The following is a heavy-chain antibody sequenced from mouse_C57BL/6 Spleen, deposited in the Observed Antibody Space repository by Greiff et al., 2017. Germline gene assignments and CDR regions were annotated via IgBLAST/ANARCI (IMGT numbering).Heavy chain of an antibody. V-gene: IGHV5-4*01. CDR3: ARDDDSYYAMDY. D-gene: IGHD2-12*01. CDR1: GFTFSSYA. J-gene: IGHJ4*01. CDR2: ISDGGSYT. Sequence: EVQGVESGGGLVKPGGSLKLSCAASGFTFSSYAMSWVRQTPEKRLEWVATISDGGSYTYYPDNVKGRFTISRDNAKNNLYLQMSHLKSEDTAMYYCARDDDSYYAMDYWGQGTSVTVSS.